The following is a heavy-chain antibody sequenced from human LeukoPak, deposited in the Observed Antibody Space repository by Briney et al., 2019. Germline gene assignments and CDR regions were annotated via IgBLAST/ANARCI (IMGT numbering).Heavy chain of an antibody. CDR3: NVLLWFGESTKFDY. V-gene: IGHV5-10-1*01. CDR2: IDPSDSYT. Sequence: GESLKISCKGSGYSFTSYWISWVRQMPGKGLEWMGRIDPSDSYTNYSPSFQGHVTISADKSICTAYLQWGSLKASDTAMYYCNVLLWFGESTKFDYWGQGTLVTVSS. D-gene: IGHD3-10*01. CDR1: GYSFTSYW. J-gene: IGHJ4*02.